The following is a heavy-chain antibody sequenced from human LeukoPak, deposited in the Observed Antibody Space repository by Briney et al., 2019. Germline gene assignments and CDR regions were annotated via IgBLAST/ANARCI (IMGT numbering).Heavy chain of an antibody. J-gene: IGHJ6*02. CDR3: ARALAVAGNYYYGMDV. Sequence: ASVKVSCKASGYPFTSYGISWVRQAPGQGLEWMGWTSAYNGNTNYAQKLQGRVTMTTDTSTSTAYMELRSLRSDDTAVYYCARALAVAGNYYYGMDVWGQGTTVTVSS. CDR1: GYPFTSYG. D-gene: IGHD6-19*01. CDR2: TSAYNGNT. V-gene: IGHV1-18*01.